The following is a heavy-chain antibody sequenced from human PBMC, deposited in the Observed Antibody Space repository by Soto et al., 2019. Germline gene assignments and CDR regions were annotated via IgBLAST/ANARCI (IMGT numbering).Heavy chain of an antibody. D-gene: IGHD2-2*01. CDR1: WYSSTSYW. CDR2: IDPSDSYT. Sequence: GESLKSSWKCSWYSSTSYWITWGRQMPGKRLECIGRIDPSDSYTNYSPSFQGHVTISADKSISTAYLQWSSLKASDTAMYYCARLNGQLPYYYYGMDVWRPGTTVTVSS. V-gene: IGHV5-10-1*01. J-gene: IGHJ6*02. CDR3: ARLNGQLPYYYYGMDV.